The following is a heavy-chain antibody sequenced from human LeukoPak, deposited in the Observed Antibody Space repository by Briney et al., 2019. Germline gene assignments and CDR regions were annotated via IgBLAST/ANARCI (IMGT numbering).Heavy chain of an antibody. D-gene: IGHD5-18*01. CDR3: ARAHSGYSYGTYYYYGMDV. Sequence: PGRSLRLSCAASGFTFSTYFMHWVRQAPGKGLEWVADIASDGSHTFYVESVKGRFTISRDNSKNTLYLQMNSLRAEDTAVYYCARAHSGYSYGTYYYYGMDVWGQGTTVTVSS. J-gene: IGHJ6*02. CDR1: GFTFSTYF. V-gene: IGHV3-30-3*01. CDR2: IASDGSHT.